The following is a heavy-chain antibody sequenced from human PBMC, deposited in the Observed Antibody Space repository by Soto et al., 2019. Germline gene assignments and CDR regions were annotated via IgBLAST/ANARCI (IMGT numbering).Heavy chain of an antibody. CDR3: ARAVRVIAAENYYYGLDV. J-gene: IGHJ6*02. CDR2: IIPIFGTA. D-gene: IGHD6-13*01. V-gene: IGHV1-69*14. Sequence: QVQLVQSGAEVKKPGSSVKVSCKTSGGTFSSYAISWVRQAPGQGLEWMGGIIPIFGTANYAQNFQGRVTITADKSTTTAYMELSSLRSEDTAVYYCARAVRVIAAENYYYGLDVWGQGTTVTVSS. CDR1: GGTFSSYA.